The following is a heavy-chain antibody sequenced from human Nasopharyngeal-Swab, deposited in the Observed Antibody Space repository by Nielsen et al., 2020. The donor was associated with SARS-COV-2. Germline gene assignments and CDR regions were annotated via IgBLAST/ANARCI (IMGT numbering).Heavy chain of an antibody. Sequence: SETLSLTCTVSGGSISSGDYYWRWIRQPPGKGLEWIGYIYYSGSTNYNPSLKSRVTISVDTSKNQFSLKLSSVTAADTAVYYCAREREVYDSSGYYTYGMDVWGQGTTVTVSS. D-gene: IGHD3-22*01. V-gene: IGHV4-61*08. CDR1: GGSISSGDYY. J-gene: IGHJ6*02. CDR2: IYYSGST. CDR3: AREREVYDSSGYYTYGMDV.